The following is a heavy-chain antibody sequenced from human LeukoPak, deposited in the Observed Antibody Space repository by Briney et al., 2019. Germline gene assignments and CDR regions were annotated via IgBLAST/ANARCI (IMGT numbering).Heavy chain of an antibody. V-gene: IGHV3-30*04. CDR2: ISYDGSNK. Sequence: GGSLRLSCAASGFTFSSYAMHWVRQAPGKGLEWVAVISYDGSNKYYADSVKGRFTISRDNSKNTLYLQMNSLRAEDTAVYYCAELGITMIGGVWGRGTTVTISS. CDR1: GFTFSSYA. CDR3: AELGITMIGGV. J-gene: IGHJ6*04. D-gene: IGHD3-10*02.